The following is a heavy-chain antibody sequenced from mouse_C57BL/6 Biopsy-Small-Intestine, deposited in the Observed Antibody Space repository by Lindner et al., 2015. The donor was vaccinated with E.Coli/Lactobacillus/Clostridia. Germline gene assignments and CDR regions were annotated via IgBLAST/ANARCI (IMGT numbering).Heavy chain of an antibody. CDR2: FNPSGTGT. CDR1: GYTFTSCY. D-gene: IGHD3-3*01. Sequence: SVKVSCKASGYTFTSCYIHWVRQAPGQGLEWMGIFNPSGTGTRYAQKFQGRITMTRDTSTSTVFMELSSLTSDDTAVYYCARSHQKGLEHWGQGTLVTVSS. J-gene: IGHJ4*01. CDR3: ARSHQKGLEH. V-gene: IGHV1S61*01.